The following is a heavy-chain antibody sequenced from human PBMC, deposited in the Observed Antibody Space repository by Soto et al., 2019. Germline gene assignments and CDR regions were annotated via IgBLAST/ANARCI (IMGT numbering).Heavy chain of an antibody. CDR2: IYFRGNT. J-gene: IGHJ3*02. D-gene: IGHD3-22*01. V-gene: IGHV4-31*03. Sequence: SETLSLTCIVSGASISRIDYYWTWLRQHPEKGLEWIGNIYFRGNTYYSPSLESRLTISVDTSKNQFSLKLTSVTAADTDVYYCAREGGSYDSGGYLIRGAFDIWGQGTMVTVSS. CDR3: AREGGSYDSGGYLIRGAFDI. CDR1: GASISRIDYY.